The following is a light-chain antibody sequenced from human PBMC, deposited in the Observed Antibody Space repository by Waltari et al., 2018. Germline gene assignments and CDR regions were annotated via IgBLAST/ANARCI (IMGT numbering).Light chain of an antibody. CDR2: AAS. J-gene: IGKJ4*01. CDR3: LQYNSNPLT. V-gene: IGKV1-17*01. Sequence: DIQMTQSPSSLSASAGVRVTITCRASQGISTYLNWYQQKPGKAPKRLIYAASSLESGVPSRFSGSGSGTDFTLTISSLEPEDFATYYCLQYNSNPLTFGGGTKVEIK. CDR1: QGISTY.